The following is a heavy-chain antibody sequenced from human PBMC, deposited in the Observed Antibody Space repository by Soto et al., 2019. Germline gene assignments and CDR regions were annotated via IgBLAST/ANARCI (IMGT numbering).Heavy chain of an antibody. D-gene: IGHD3-3*01. V-gene: IGHV4-30-4*01. CDR1: CASVPSGDYY. CDR3: ARGGLYDLWSGLFD. CDR2: MHDSGTT. Sequence: LSLTCSVSCASVPSGDYYWNWIRQTPGTGLEWLGYMHDSGTTSYNPSLKSRVTISRDTSKNQFSLKLTSVSAADTAVYFCARGGLYDLWSGLFDWGQGIRVTVSS. J-gene: IGHJ4*02.